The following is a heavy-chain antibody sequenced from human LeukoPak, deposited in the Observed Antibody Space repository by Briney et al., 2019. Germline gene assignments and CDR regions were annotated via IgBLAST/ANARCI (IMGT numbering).Heavy chain of an antibody. J-gene: IGHJ4*02. CDR1: GYSISSGYY. Sequence: PSETLSLTCTVSGYSISSGYYWGWIRQPAGKGLEWIGRIYTSGSTNYNPSLKSRVTISVDTSKNQFSLKLSSVTAADTAVYYCASTRYYYGSGSYGYWGQGTLVTVSS. V-gene: IGHV4-61*02. CDR2: IYTSGST. D-gene: IGHD3-10*01. CDR3: ASTRYYYGSGSYGY.